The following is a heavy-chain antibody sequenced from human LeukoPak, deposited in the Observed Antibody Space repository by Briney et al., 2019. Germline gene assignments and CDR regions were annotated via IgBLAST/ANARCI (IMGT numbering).Heavy chain of an antibody. J-gene: IGHJ3*02. V-gene: IGHV1-18*01. CDR2: ISAYNGNT. D-gene: IGHD6-13*01. CDR1: GYSFTSYD. CDR3: ARRPAAGLGAFDI. Sequence: ASVKVSCKASGYSFTSYDISWVRQAPGQGLEWMGWISAYNGNTNYAQKPQGRVTMTTDTSTRTASMELKSLRSDDTAVYYCARRPAAGLGAFDIWGQGTKVTVSS.